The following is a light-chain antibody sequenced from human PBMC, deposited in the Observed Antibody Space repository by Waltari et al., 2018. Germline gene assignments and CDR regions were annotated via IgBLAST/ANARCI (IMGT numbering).Light chain of an antibody. CDR2: DVN. Sequence: QPALTQPASVSGSPGQSITISCTGTNSDVGGYNYVSWYQQHPGKAPQLLIYDVNEPPSGVSNRFSGSKSGNTASLTISGLQIEDEADYHCSSYTSSSTWIFGGGTKLTVL. CDR1: NSDVGGYNY. V-gene: IGLV2-14*03. CDR3: SSYTSSSTWI. J-gene: IGLJ2*01.